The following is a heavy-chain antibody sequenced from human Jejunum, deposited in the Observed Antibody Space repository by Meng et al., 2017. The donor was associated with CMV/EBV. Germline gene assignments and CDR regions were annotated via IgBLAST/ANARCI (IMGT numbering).Heavy chain of an antibody. J-gene: IGHJ5*02. Sequence: SCKASGYTFTSYHINWVRQATGQGLEWMGRMNPNNGDTDYAQKFQGRVTITRVTSITTVYMELSSLTSEDTAVYYCARGWGTTWPWGQGTLVTVSS. D-gene: IGHD3-16*01. CDR2: MNPNNGDT. CDR1: GYTFTSYH. CDR3: ARGWGTTWP. V-gene: IGHV1-8*01.